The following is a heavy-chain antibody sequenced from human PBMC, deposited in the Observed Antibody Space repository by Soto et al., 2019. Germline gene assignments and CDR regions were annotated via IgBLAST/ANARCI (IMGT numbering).Heavy chain of an antibody. Sequence: QVQLVESGGGVVQPGRSLRLSCAASGFRFSRYGMHWVRLAPGKGLEWVAVIWFDGSNKYYADSVKGRFTISRDNPKNTLYLQMNSLRAEDTAVYYCTRANYGSGSNYYYGLDLWGQGTTVTVTS. V-gene: IGHV3-33*01. CDR3: TRANYGSGSNYYYGLDL. CDR1: GFRFSRYG. D-gene: IGHD3-10*01. CDR2: IWFDGSNK. J-gene: IGHJ6*02.